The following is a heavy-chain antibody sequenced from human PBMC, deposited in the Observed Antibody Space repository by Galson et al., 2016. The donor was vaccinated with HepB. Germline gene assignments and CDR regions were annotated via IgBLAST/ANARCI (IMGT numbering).Heavy chain of an antibody. CDR2: FYITGTT. D-gene: IGHD3-10*01. J-gene: IGHJ4*02. CDR1: GASVTDYY. Sequence: SETLSLTCAVSGASVTDYYWSWIRQPAGKGLEWVGRFYITGTTNYNPSLRSRVAMSVDTSANLFSLKLVSVTAADTAIYYRARVSPARDLWSREFYDYWGQGALVTVSS. CDR3: ARVSPARDLWSREFYDY. V-gene: IGHV4-4*07.